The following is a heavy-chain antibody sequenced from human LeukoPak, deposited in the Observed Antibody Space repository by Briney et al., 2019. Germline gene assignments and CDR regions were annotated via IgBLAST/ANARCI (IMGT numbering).Heavy chain of an antibody. CDR1: GFTFSNYW. V-gene: IGHV3-21*06. CDR2: ISSSGDYI. D-gene: IGHD3-3*01. J-gene: IGHJ4*02. CDR3: ARGSGYWVTTSIDY. Sequence: PGGSLRLSCAASGFTFSNYWMNWVRQVPGKGLEWVSSISSSGDYIYYANSMKGRFTISKDNAKNSLYLQMGSLKAEDTAVYYCARGSGYWVTTSIDYWGQGTLVTVSS.